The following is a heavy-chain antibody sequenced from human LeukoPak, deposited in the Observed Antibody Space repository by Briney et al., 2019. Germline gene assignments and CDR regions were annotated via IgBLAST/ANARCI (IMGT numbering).Heavy chain of an antibody. CDR1: GFIFNTYT. J-gene: IGHJ6*02. CDR2: IIRLVSHI. Sequence: PGGSLRLSCAASGFIFNTYTMNWVRQAPGKGLEWVSSIIRLVSHIDYVDLVKGRFTISRDNAKNSLFLQMNSLRFEDTAVYYCVRDGADCSSTGCYENYYYYGMDVWGQGTTVTVS. CDR3: VRDGADCSSTGCYENYYYYGMDV. V-gene: IGHV3-21*01. D-gene: IGHD2-2*01.